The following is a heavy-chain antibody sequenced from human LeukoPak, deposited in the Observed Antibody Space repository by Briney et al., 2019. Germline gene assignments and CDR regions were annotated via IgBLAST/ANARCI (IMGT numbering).Heavy chain of an antibody. V-gene: IGHV3-23*01. CDR3: TKDSAGGYVGAPDP. D-gene: IGHD5-12*01. J-gene: IGHJ5*02. Sequence: WGSLRLSCAASGFTLSNFAMTLVRQAPGHGLEWVSSITCSHGPTNNPDSVKGRFTLSRDNSQNTPYLQMNSLRAEDTAVYSCTKDSAGGYVGAPDPWGQGTLVTVSS. CDR1: GFTLSNFA. CDR2: ITCSHGPT.